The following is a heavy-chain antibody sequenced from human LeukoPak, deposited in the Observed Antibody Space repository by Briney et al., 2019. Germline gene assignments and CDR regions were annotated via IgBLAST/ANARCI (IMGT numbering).Heavy chain of an antibody. CDR1: GGSISSGGYY. V-gene: IGHV4-31*03. CDR3: ARGDSGYDYFSDY. J-gene: IGHJ4*02. D-gene: IGHD5-12*01. Sequence: SETQSLTCTVSGGSISSGGYYWSWIRQRPGKGLEWIGYIYYSGTTYYNPSLKSRVSISVDTSKNQFSLKLSSVTAADTAVYYCARGDSGYDYFSDYWGQGTLVTVSS. CDR2: IYYSGTT.